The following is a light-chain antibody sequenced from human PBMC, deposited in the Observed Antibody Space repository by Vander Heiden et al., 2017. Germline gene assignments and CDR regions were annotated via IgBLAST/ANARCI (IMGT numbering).Light chain of an antibody. V-gene: IGKV1-39*01. CDR1: QSISSY. Sequence: DIEMTHSPSSLSASVGDRVTITCRASQSISSYLNWYQQKPGKAPKLLIYAASSLQSGVPSRFSGSGSGTDFTLTISSLQPEDFATCFCQQRYSTPYTFGQGTKLEIK. CDR2: AAS. J-gene: IGKJ2*01. CDR3: QQRYSTPYT.